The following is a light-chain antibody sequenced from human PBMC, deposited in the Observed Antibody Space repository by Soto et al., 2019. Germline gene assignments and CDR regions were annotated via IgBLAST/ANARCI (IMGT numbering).Light chain of an antibody. V-gene: IGLV2-14*03. CDR1: SSDVGGYNY. CDR3: SSYTTSNTRQIV. Sequence: QSALTQPASVSGSPGQPITISCTGTSSDVGGYNYVSWYQHHPGKAPKLIIYDVSNRPSGVSIRFSGSKSDNTASLTISGLQPEDEADYHCSSYTTSNTRQIVFGTGTKLTVL. J-gene: IGLJ1*01. CDR2: DVS.